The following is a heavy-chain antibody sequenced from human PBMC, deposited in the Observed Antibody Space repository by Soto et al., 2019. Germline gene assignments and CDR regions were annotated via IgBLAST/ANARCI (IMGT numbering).Heavy chain of an antibody. CDR3: ARDEVGFPRAAVGTPIDY. Sequence: GGSLRLSCAASGFTFSSYGMHWVRQAPGKGLEWVAVIWYDGSNKYYADSVKGRFTISRDNSKNTLYLQMNSLRAEDTAVYYCARDEVGFPRAAVGTPIDYWGQGTLVTVSS. V-gene: IGHV3-33*01. CDR2: IWYDGSNK. CDR1: GFTFSSYG. D-gene: IGHD6-13*01. J-gene: IGHJ4*02.